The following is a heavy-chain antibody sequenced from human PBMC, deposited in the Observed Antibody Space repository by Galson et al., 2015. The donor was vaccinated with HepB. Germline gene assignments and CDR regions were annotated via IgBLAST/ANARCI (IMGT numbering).Heavy chain of an antibody. J-gene: IGHJ4*02. D-gene: IGHD6-13*01. V-gene: IGHV5-10-1*01. Sequence: QSGAEVKKPGESLRISCKGSGYSFTSYWISWVRQMPGKGLEWMGRIDPSDSYTNYSPSFQGHVTISADKSISTAYLQWSSLKASDTAMYYCARQDGGRKAAAGPKTIDYWGQGTLVTVSS. CDR3: ARQDGGRKAAAGPKTIDY. CDR1: GYSFTSYW. CDR2: IDPSDSYT.